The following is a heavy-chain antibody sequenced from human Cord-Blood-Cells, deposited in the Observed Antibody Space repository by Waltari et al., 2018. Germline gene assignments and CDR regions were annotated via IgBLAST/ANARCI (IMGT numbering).Heavy chain of an antibody. V-gene: IGHV4-61*09. D-gene: IGHD3-10*01. CDR2: IYTSGST. CDR3: ARGGGSGSYYDY. CDR1: GGSISSGSYY. J-gene: IGHJ4*02. Sequence: QVQLQESGPGLVNPSQTLSLTCTVSGGSISSGSYYWSWIRQPAGKGLEWIGYIYTSGSTNYNPSLKSRVTMSVDTSKNQFSLKLSSVTAADTAVYYCARGGGSGSYYDYWGQGTLVTVSS.